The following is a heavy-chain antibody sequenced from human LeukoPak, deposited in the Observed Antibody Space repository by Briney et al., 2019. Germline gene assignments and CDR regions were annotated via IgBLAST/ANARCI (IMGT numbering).Heavy chain of an antibody. CDR1: GGSISSSSYY. CDR2: IYYSGST. Sequence: PSETLSLTCTVSGGSISSSSYYWGWIRQPPGKGLEWIGSIYYSGSTYYNPSLKSRVTISVDTSKNQFSLKLSSVTAADTAVYYCARNHYDFWSGYYYGYYYYGMDVWGQGTTVTVS. J-gene: IGHJ6*02. V-gene: IGHV4-39*01. CDR3: ARNHYDFWSGYYYGYYYYGMDV. D-gene: IGHD3-3*01.